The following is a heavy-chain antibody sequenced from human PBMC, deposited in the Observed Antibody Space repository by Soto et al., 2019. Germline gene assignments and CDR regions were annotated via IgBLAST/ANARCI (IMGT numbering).Heavy chain of an antibody. CDR2: INHNGST. Sequence: TSETLSLTCGGYGGSFSGYYWTWIRQPPGTGLEWIGEINHNGSTNYNPSLKSRVTISVDTSKNQFSLKLTSVTAADTAVYYCARDKITGLFDYWGQGTLVTVSS. V-gene: IGHV4-34*01. J-gene: IGHJ4*02. D-gene: IGHD2-8*02. CDR1: GGSFSGYY. CDR3: ARDKITGLFDY.